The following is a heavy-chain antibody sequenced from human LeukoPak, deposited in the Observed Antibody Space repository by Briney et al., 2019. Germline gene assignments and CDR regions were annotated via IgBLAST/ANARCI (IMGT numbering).Heavy chain of an antibody. CDR3: ARGYSSGWQDY. Sequence: SSETLSLTCTVSGGSISSYYWSRIRQPPGKGLEWIGYIYYSGSTNYNPSLKSRVTISVDTSKNQFSLKLSSVTAADTAVYYCARGYSSGWQDYWGQGTLVTVSS. V-gene: IGHV4-59*01. CDR1: GGSISSYY. CDR2: IYYSGST. D-gene: IGHD6-19*01. J-gene: IGHJ4*02.